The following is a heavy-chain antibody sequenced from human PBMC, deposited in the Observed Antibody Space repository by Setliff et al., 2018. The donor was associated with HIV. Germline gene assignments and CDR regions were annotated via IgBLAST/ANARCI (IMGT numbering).Heavy chain of an antibody. D-gene: IGHD6-6*01. J-gene: IGHJ5*02. CDR1: GGSISSYY. CDR3: ARAHIGIAARWSGWFDP. V-gene: IGHV4-59*01. CDR2: IYYSGST. Sequence: SETLSLTCTVSGGSISSYYWSWIRQPPGKRLEWIGYIYYSGSTNYNPSLKSRVTISVDTSKNQFSLKLSSVTAADTAVYYCARAHIGIAARWSGWFDPWGQGTLVTVSS.